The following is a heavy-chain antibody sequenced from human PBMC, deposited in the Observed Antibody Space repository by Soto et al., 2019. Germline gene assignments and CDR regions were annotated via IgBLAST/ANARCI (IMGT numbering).Heavy chain of an antibody. V-gene: IGHV4-31*03. CDR1: GGSISSGGYY. D-gene: IGHD3-10*01. J-gene: IGHJ6*02. Sequence: QVQLQESGPGLVKPSQTLSLTCTVSGGSISSGGYYWSWIRQHPGKGLEWIGYIYYSGSTYYNPSLSSRVTISVDTSRNQFSLKLSSVTAADTAVYYCVSRPGITRNYYYYGMDVWGQGTTVTVSS. CDR3: VSRPGITRNYYYYGMDV. CDR2: IYYSGST.